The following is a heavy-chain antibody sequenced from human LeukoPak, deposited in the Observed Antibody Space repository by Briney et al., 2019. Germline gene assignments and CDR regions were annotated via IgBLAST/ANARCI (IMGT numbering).Heavy chain of an antibody. CDR1: GFSFSNAW. V-gene: IGHV3-15*01. D-gene: IGHD6-6*01. CDR3: TTEEVAARPLSYGVDV. J-gene: IGHJ6*02. CDR2: IKSKTDGGTT. Sequence: KPGGSLRLSCVISGFSFSNAWMSWVRQAPGKGLEWVGRIKSKTDGGTTDYAAPVKGRFSISRDDSKDTLYLQMNSLTTEDTAVYYCTTEEVAARPLSYGVDVWGQGTTVTVSS.